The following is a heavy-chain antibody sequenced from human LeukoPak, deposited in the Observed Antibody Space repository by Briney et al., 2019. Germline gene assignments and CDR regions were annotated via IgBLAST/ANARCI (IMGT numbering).Heavy chain of an antibody. CDR3: ARDYSAGAYEYVWGSYRPFDY. CDR1: GYTYTGYY. V-gene: IGHV1-2*02. Sequence: ASVKVSCKASGYTYTGYYMHWVRQAPGHGLEWVGWINPNSGGTSYAQKFQGRVTITSDKSISTSYMELSRLRSDDTAVYYCARDYSAGAYEYVWGSYRPFDYWGQGTLVTVSS. CDR2: INPNSGGT. D-gene: IGHD3-16*02. J-gene: IGHJ4*02.